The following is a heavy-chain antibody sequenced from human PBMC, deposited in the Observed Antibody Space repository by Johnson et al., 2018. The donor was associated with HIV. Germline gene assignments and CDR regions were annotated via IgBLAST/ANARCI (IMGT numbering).Heavy chain of an antibody. CDR2: IGTAGDT. D-gene: IGHD1-26*01. CDR1: GFTFSSYD. Sequence: AQLVESGGNLVQPGGSLRLSCAASGFTFSSYDMHCVRQGTGKGLEWVSAIGTAGDTYYPGSVKGRFTISRENAKNSLYLQMNSLRAGDTAVYYCARDSGLAAPGPFDIWGQGTMVTVSS. CDR3: ARDSGLAAPGPFDI. J-gene: IGHJ3*02. V-gene: IGHV3-13*01.